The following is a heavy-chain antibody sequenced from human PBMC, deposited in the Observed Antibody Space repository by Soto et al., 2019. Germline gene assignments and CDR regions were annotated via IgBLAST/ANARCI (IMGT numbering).Heavy chain of an antibody. D-gene: IGHD3-10*01. CDR1: GFTFSSYA. V-gene: IGHV3-23*01. CDR3: AKAGVYRPYYFDY. CDR2: ISGSGGST. J-gene: IGHJ4*02. Sequence: SGGSLRLSCAASGFTFSSYAMSWVRQAPGKGLEWVSAISGSGGSTYYADSVKGRFTISRGNSKNTLYLQMNSLRAEDTAVYYCAKAGVYRPYYFDYWGQGTLVTVSS.